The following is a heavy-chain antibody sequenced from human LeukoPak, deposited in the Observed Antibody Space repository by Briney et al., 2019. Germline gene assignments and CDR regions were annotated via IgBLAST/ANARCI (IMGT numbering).Heavy chain of an antibody. D-gene: IGHD3-10*01. CDR1: GGSFSGYY. J-gene: IGHJ5*02. V-gene: IGHV4-34*01. Sequence: SETLSLTCAVYGGSFSGYYWSWIRQPPGKGLEWSGEINHSGGTNYNPYLKSRVTISVDTSKNQFSLKLSSVTAADTAVYYCARASTYYYGSGSYSNWFDPWGQGTLVTVSS. CDR3: ARASTYYYGSGSYSNWFDP. CDR2: INHSGGT.